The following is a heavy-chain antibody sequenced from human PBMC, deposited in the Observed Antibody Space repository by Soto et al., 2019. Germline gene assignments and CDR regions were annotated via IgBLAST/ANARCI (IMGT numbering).Heavy chain of an antibody. V-gene: IGHV5-51*01. CDR2: IYPGDSDT. Sequence: PGESLKISCKGSGYSFTSYWIGWVRQMPGKGLEWMGIIYPGDSDTRYSPSFQGQVTISADKSISTAYLQWSSLKASDTAMYYCARHKTSYGDYVREGYHYYYMDVWGKGTTVTVSS. J-gene: IGHJ6*03. CDR3: ARHKTSYGDYVREGYHYYYMDV. CDR1: GYSFTSYW. D-gene: IGHD4-17*01.